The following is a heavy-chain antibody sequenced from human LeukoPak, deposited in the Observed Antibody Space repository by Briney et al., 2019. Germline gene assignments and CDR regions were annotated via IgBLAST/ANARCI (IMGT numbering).Heavy chain of an antibody. D-gene: IGHD3-3*01. Sequence: SETLSLTCTVSGYSISSGYYWGWIRQPPGKGLEWIGSIYHSGSTYYNPSLKSRVTISVDTSKNQFSLKLSSVTAADTAVYYCARTVGRRGVLRFLEWLLYFDYWGQGTLVTVSS. J-gene: IGHJ4*02. CDR2: IYHSGST. CDR3: ARTVGRRGVLRFLEWLLYFDY. V-gene: IGHV4-38-2*02. CDR1: GYSISSGYY.